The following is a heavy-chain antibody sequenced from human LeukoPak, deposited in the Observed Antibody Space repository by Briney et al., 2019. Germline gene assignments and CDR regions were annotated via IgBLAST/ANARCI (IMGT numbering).Heavy chain of an antibody. CDR2: IIPIFGTA. V-gene: IGHV1-69*05. J-gene: IGHJ4*02. CDR1: GGTFISYA. Sequence: GASVKVPCKASGGTFISYAISWVRQAPGQGLEWMGGIIPIFGTANYAQKFQGRVTITTDESTSTAYMELSSLRSEDTAVYYCANTQRELLHFDYWGQGTLVTVSS. CDR3: ANTQRELLHFDY. D-gene: IGHD1-26*01.